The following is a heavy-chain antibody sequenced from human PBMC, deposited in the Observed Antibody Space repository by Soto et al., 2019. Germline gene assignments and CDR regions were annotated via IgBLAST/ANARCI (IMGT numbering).Heavy chain of an antibody. J-gene: IGHJ4*02. CDR1: VGPVSSYA. Sequence: QVQLVQSGAEVKKPGSSVKVSCKASVGPVSSYAISWVRQAPGQGLEWMGGIIPIFGTSNYAQKFQGRVTITEDESTSTAYMELSSLRSEDTAVYYCASSEGGRGVILGFDYWGQGTLVTVSS. CDR3: ASSEGGRGVILGFDY. V-gene: IGHV1-69*01. CDR2: IIPIFGTS. D-gene: IGHD3-10*01.